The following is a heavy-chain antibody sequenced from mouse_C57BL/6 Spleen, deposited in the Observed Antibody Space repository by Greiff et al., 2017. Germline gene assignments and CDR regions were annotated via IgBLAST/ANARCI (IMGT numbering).Heavy chain of an antibody. CDR2: IRNKANGYTT. J-gene: IGHJ2*01. Sequence: EVKLVEPGGGLVQPGGSLSLSCAASGFTFTDYYMSWVRQPPGKALEWLGFIRNKANGYTTENSASVKGRFTISRDNSQSILYLQMNARRAEDSATYYCARYYDGYPFDYWGQGTTLTVSS. CDR3: ARYYDGYPFDY. D-gene: IGHD2-3*01. V-gene: IGHV7-3*01. CDR1: GFTFTDYY.